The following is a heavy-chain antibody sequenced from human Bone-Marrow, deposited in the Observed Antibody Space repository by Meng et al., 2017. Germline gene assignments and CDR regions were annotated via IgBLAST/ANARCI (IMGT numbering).Heavy chain of an antibody. Sequence: GKVVEVGGGLVQPGGSLRLSCAASGFTFSSYAMSWVRQAPGKGLEWVSAISGSGGSTYYADSVKGRFTTSRDNSKNTLYLQMNSLRAEDTAVYYCAKQKAYDGFDYWGQGTLVTVSS. D-gene: IGHD1-1*01. CDR3: AKQKAYDGFDY. CDR2: ISGSGGST. J-gene: IGHJ4*02. V-gene: IGHV3-23*04. CDR1: GFTFSSYA.